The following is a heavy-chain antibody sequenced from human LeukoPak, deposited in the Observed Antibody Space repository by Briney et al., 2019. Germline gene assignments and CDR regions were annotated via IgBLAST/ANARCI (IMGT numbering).Heavy chain of an antibody. V-gene: IGHV5-51*01. CDR2: IYPGDSDT. CDR1: GYSFTSYW. J-gene: IGHJ3*02. CDR3: ARQVDAYPIVVVPADAFDI. D-gene: IGHD2-2*01. Sequence: GESLKISFKGSGYSFTSYWIGWVRQMPGKGLEWMGIIYPGDSDTRYSPSFQGQVTTSADKSISTAYLQWSSLKASDTAMYYCARQVDAYPIVVVPADAFDIWGQGTMVTVSS.